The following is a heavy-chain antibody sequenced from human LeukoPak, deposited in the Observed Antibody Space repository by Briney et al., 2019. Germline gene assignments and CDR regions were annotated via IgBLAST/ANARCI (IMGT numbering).Heavy chain of an antibody. CDR2: INPNSGGT. CDR1: GYTFTGYY. CDR3: ARRTMVRGVGNWFGP. D-gene: IGHD3-10*01. V-gene: IGHV1-2*02. Sequence: GASVKVSCKASGYTFTGYYMHWVRQAPGQGLEWMGWINPNSGGTNYAQKFQGRVTMTRDTSISTAYMELSRLRSDDTAVYYCARRTMVRGVGNWFGPWGQGTLVTVSS. J-gene: IGHJ5*02.